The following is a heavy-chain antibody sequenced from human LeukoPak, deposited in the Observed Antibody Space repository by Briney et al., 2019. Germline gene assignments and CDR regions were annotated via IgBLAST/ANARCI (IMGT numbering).Heavy chain of an antibody. CDR1: GYSFTSYW. Sequence: GESLKISCKGSGYSFTSYWIGWVRQMPGKGLEWMGIIYPGDSDTRYSPSFEGQVTISADKSSSTAYLQWSSLKASDTAMYYCASLPTTTYLDYWGQGTLVTVSS. J-gene: IGHJ4*02. D-gene: IGHD4-17*01. CDR3: ASLPTTTYLDY. CDR2: IYPGDSDT. V-gene: IGHV5-51*01.